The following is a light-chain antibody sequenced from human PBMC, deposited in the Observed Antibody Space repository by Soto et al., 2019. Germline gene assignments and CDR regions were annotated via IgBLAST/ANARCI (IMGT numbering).Light chain of an antibody. Sequence: QSALTQPASVSGSPGQSITISCTGTSSDVGGYNYVSWYQQHPGKAPKLIIYEVSNRPSGVSNRVSGSKSGNTASLTISGLQAEDEADYYCGSYTRSSTLVFGGGTKLTVL. J-gene: IGLJ3*02. CDR3: GSYTRSSTLV. V-gene: IGLV2-14*01. CDR2: EVS. CDR1: SSDVGGYNY.